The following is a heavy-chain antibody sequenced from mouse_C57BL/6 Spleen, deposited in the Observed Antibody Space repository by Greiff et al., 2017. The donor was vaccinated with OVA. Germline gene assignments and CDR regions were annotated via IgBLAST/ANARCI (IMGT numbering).Heavy chain of an antibody. CDR3: TRRWLTGTDY. Sequence: QVQLKQSGAELVRPGASVTLSCKASGYTFTDYEMHWVKQTPVHGLEWIGAIDPETGGTAYTQKFKGKAILTADKSSSTAYMELRSLTSEDSAVYYCTRRWLTGTDYWGQGTTLTVSS. CDR2: IDPETGGT. V-gene: IGHV1-15*01. D-gene: IGHD4-1*01. CDR1: GYTFTDYE. J-gene: IGHJ2*01.